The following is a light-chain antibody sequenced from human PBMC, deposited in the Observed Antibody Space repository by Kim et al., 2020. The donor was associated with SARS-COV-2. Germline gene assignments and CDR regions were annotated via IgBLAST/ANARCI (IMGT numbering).Light chain of an antibody. V-gene: IGLV3-19*01. CDR2: GKN. CDR1: SLRSYY. Sequence: SSELTQDPAVSVALGQTVRITCQGDSLRSYYATWYQQKPGQSPILVIYGKNNRPSGIPDRFSGSSSGNTASLTITGTQAGDEADYYCNFRDSNDNVVFAG. CDR3: NFRDSNDNVV. J-gene: IGLJ2*01.